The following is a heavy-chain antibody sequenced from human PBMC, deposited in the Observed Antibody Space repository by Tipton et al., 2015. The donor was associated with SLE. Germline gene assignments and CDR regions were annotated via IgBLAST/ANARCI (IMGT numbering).Heavy chain of an antibody. V-gene: IGHV4-31*03. CDR2: IYYSGTT. J-gene: IGHJ4*02. CDR1: GGSMRGGDYY. Sequence: TLSLTCTVSGGSMRGGDYYWSWIRQHPVKGLECIGYIYYSGTTYYNPSLKSRLAMSVDTSKNHFSLRLSSVTAADTAMYYCARVVVATTKPLHFDYWGQGTLVTVSS. CDR3: ARVVVATTKPLHFDY. D-gene: IGHD5-12*01.